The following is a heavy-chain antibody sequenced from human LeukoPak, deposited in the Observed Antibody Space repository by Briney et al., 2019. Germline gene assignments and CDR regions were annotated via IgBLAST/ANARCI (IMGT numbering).Heavy chain of an antibody. V-gene: IGHV3-30*03. J-gene: IGHJ4*02. Sequence: RSLTLSCAASGFTFNSFGMHWGRQAPGKGLEWVAVISFDGSSKYYADSVKGRITISRDNSRNTLYLQMNGLRAEDTAMYYCASGTYLHYFDYWGQGDMVTVSS. D-gene: IGHD1-26*01. CDR1: GFTFNSFG. CDR3: ASGTYLHYFDY. CDR2: ISFDGSSK.